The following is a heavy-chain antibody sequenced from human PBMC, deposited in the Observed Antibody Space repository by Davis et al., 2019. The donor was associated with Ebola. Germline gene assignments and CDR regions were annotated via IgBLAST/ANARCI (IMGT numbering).Heavy chain of an antibody. CDR2: INPNSGGT. J-gene: IGHJ6*03. D-gene: IGHD5-12*01. CDR3: ARVVATIPFYYMDV. CDR1: GYTFTGYY. V-gene: IGHV1-2*02. Sequence: ASVKVSCKASGYTFTGYYMHWVRQAPGQGLEWMGWINPNSGGTNYAQKFQGRVTMTRDTSISTAYMELSRLRSDDTAVYYCARVVATIPFYYMDVWGKGTTVTVSS.